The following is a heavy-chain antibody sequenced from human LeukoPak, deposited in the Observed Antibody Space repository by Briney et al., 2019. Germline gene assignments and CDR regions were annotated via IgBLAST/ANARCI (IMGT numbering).Heavy chain of an antibody. CDR2: TYYTSKWYN. V-gene: IGHV6-1*01. Sequence: SQTLSLTCVISGDSISSNGVAWNWIRRSPSRGLEWLGRTYYTSKWYNDYVVSVRSRITTNPDPSQNQFSLHLNSVTPEDTAVYYCARGINSAFDIWGQGTLVTVSS. CDR3: ARGINSAFDI. J-gene: IGHJ3*02. D-gene: IGHD2-15*01. CDR1: GDSISSNGVA.